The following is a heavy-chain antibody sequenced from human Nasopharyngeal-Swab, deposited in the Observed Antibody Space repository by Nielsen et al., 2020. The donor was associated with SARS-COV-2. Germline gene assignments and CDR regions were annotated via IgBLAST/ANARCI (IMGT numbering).Heavy chain of an antibody. CDR2: IKQDGSNK. J-gene: IGHJ4*02. D-gene: IGHD1-1*01. V-gene: IGHV3-7*01. CDR1: GFTFSSYW. Sequence: GESLKISCAASGFTFSSYWMSWVRQAPGKGLEWVANIKQDGSNKYYADSVKGRFTISRDNSKNTLYLQMNSMRAEDTAFYYCARDGELERRPFDYWGQGTLVTVSS. CDR3: ARDGELERRPFDY.